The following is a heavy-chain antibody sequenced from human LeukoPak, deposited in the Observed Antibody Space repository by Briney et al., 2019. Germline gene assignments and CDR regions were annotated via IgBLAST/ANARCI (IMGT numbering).Heavy chain of an antibody. CDR3: ARGSGYDFWSGYFQGRSSAHWFDP. Sequence: PSETLSLTCTVSGGSISSSSYYWGWIRQPPGKGLEWIGYIYYSGSTNYNPSLKSRVTISVDTSKNQFSLKLSSVTAADTAVYYCARGSGYDFWSGYFQGRSSAHWFDPWGQGTLVTVSS. CDR2: IYYSGST. D-gene: IGHD3-3*01. CDR1: GGSISSSSYY. J-gene: IGHJ5*02. V-gene: IGHV4-61*05.